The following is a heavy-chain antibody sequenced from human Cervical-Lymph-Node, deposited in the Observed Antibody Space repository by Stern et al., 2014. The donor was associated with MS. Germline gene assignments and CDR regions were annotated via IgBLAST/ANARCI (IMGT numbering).Heavy chain of an antibody. Sequence: QVQLVQSGAEVKKPGASVKVSCKASGYTFTSYGISWVRQAPGQGLEWMGYIIAYIFNTNNAHKLQCRVTITTDTTTSTAYMELRSLRSDDTAVYYCARGLLGSENAFDIWGQGTMVTVSS. V-gene: IGHV1-18*01. J-gene: IGHJ3*02. CDR3: ARGLLGSENAFDI. CDR1: GYTFTSYG. CDR2: IIAYIFNT. D-gene: IGHD2-15*01.